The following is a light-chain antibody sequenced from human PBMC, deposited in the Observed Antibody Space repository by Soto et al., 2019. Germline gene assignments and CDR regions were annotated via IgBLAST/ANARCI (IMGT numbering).Light chain of an antibody. CDR3: QQYDHYPLT. Sequence: STLSGSVGDRVTITCRASQTISSWLAWYQQKPGTAPKLLIFDASRLESGVPSRFSGSASGTEFTLTISSLQPDDFATYYCQQYDHYPLTFGGGTKVDI. V-gene: IGKV1-5*01. CDR2: DAS. J-gene: IGKJ4*01. CDR1: QTISSW.